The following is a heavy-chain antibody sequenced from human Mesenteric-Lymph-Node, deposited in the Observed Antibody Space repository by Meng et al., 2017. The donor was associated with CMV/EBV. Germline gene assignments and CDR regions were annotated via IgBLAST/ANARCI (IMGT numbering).Heavy chain of an antibody. CDR2: MSPISGDA. V-gene: IGHV1-8*03. Sequence: ASVKVSCQASGYTFTSYDINWVRQATGQGLEWMGWMSPISGDAGYAQKFQGRVTITRNTSISTAYMELSSLRSEDTAVYYCATNYCSTTSCFYDYWGQGTLVTVSS. D-gene: IGHD2-2*01. CDR3: ATNYCSTTSCFYDY. CDR1: GYTFTSYD. J-gene: IGHJ4*02.